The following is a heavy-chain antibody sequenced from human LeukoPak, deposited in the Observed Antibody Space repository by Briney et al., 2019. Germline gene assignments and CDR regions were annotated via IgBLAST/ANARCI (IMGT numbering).Heavy chain of an antibody. V-gene: IGHV4-59*11. CDR2: IYYSGST. J-gene: IGHJ2*01. Sequence: SETLSLTCTLSGGSISGHYSSWIRQPPGEGLEWIGYIYYSGSTNYNTSLKSRTTISLDTSKSQFSLKLNSVTAADTAVYYCARDGDYDWYFDLWGRGTLVTVSS. D-gene: IGHD4-17*01. CDR1: GGSISGHY. CDR3: ARDGDYDWYFDL.